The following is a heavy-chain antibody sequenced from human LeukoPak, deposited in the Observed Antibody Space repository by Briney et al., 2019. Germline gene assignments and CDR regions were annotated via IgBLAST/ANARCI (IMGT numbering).Heavy chain of an antibody. D-gene: IGHD3-22*01. J-gene: IGHJ5*02. CDR1: GFTFSSYS. CDR3: ARRQEVDYYDSSRNNWFDP. V-gene: IGHV3-21*01. Sequence: GGSLRLSCAASGFTFSSYSMNWVRQAPGKGLDWVSSISSGSSYKYYADSVKGRFTISRDNAENSLYLQMNSLRAEDTAVYYCARRQEVDYYDSSRNNWFDPWGQGTLVTVSS. CDR2: ISSGSSYK.